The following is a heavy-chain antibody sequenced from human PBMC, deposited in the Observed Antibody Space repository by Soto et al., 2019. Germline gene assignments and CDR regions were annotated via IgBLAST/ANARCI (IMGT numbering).Heavy chain of an antibody. CDR1: GGSINNSTYY. V-gene: IGHV4-39*01. J-gene: IGHJ5*02. CDR3: ARHEYSGGWLGWIDP. CDR2: IYYSGRT. D-gene: IGHD6-19*01. Sequence: QLQLQESGPGLVKPSETLSLTCTVSGGSINNSTYYWAWIRQPPGTGLEWIGSIYYSGRTYFNPSLRSRVTKSVDTSKNQFSLRLSSVTAADTAVYYCARHEYSGGWLGWIDPWGQGSLVTVFS.